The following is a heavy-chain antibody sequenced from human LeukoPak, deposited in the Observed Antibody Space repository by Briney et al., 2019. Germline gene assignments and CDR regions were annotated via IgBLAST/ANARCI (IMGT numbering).Heavy chain of an antibody. V-gene: IGHV1-69*05. CDR3: ARDGSGSDCFDY. D-gene: IGHD3-10*01. CDR2: IIPIFGTA. CDR1: GGTFSSYA. J-gene: IGHJ4*02. Sequence: SVKVSCKASGGTFSSYAISWVRQASGQGLEWMGGIIPIFGTANYAQKFQGRVTITTDESTSTAYMELSSLRSEDTAVYYCARDGSGSDCFDYWGQGTLVTVSS.